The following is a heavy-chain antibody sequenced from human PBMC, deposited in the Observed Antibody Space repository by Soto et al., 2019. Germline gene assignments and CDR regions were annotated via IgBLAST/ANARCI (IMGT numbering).Heavy chain of an antibody. J-gene: IGHJ6*02. Sequence: QGQLVQSGAEVKKPGSSVKVSCTASGGTFSSYAISWVRQAPGQGLEWMGGIIPIFGTANYAQKFQGRVTITANNATSTSHMELSNLRSEDTAVYYCARAYCGGDCYSYSDYYGMDVWGQGTTVTVSS. CDR1: GGTFSSYA. CDR3: ARAYCGGDCYSYSDYYGMDV. CDR2: IIPIFGTA. V-gene: IGHV1-69*06. D-gene: IGHD2-21*02.